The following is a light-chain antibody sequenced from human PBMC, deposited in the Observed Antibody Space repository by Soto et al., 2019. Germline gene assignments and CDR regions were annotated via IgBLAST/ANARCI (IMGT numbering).Light chain of an antibody. CDR1: SGHSSYA. J-gene: IGLJ1*01. V-gene: IGLV4-69*01. CDR3: QTWGTGTIYV. Sequence: QSVLTQSPSASASLGASVKLTCTLSSGHSSYAIAWHQQQPEKGPRYLMKLNSDGSHSKGAGIPDRFSGSSSGAERYLTISGLQSEDEADYYCQTWGTGTIYVFGTGTKLTVL. CDR2: LNSDGSH.